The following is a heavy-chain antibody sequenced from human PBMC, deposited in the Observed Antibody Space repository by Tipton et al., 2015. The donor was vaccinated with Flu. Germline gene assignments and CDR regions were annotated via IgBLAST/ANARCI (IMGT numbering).Heavy chain of an antibody. Sequence: LRLSCAVYGGSFSGYYWSWIRQPPGKGLEWIGEINHSGSTNYNPSLKSRVTISVDTSKNQFSLKLSSVTAADTAVYYCARNPESRGYSSGTEQGDYWGQGTLVTVSS. J-gene: IGHJ4*02. D-gene: IGHD5-18*01. CDR1: GGSFSGYY. CDR2: INHSGST. CDR3: ARNPESRGYSSGTEQGDY. V-gene: IGHV4-34*01.